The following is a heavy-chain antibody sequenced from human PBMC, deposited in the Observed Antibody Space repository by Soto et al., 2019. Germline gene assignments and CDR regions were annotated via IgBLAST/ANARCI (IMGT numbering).Heavy chain of an antibody. J-gene: IGHJ4*02. D-gene: IGHD4-17*01. CDR3: AAERGDHGGGSDY. CDR2: IVVGSGNT. CDR1: GFTFTSSA. V-gene: IGHV1-58*01. Sequence: SVKVSCKASGFTFTSSAVQWVRQARGQRLEWIGWIVVGSGNTNYAQKFQERVTITRDMSTSTAYMELSSLRSEDTAVYYCAAERGDHGGGSDYWGQGTLVTVSS.